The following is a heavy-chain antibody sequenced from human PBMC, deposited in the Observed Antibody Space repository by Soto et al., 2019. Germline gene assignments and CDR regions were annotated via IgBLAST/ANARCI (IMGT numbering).Heavy chain of an antibody. CDR3: ARDGVGPFDY. CDR1: GGSVSTYY. V-gene: IGHV4-59*02. CDR2: TSYSGNT. D-gene: IGHD3-3*01. J-gene: IGHJ4*02. Sequence: QVQLQESGPGLLKPSETLSLTCTISGGSVSTYYWSWIRQPPGKELEWIGLTSYSGNTNYNPSLKGRVAIAVDTSKNQFSLTLSSVTAADTAVYYCARDGVGPFDYWGQGTLVTVSS.